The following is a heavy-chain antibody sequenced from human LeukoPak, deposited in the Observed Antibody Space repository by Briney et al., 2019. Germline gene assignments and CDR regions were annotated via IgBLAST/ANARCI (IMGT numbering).Heavy chain of an antibody. D-gene: IGHD1-26*01. V-gene: IGHV3-64D*09. CDR1: GFTFSSYA. J-gene: IGHJ4*02. CDR2: ISSSGGRT. Sequence: GGSLRLSCSASGFTFSSYAMHWVRQAPGKGLEYVSAISSSGGRTYYADSVRGRFTISRDNSKNTLYLQMSSLRAEDTAVYYCAEEVGATYPTFDYWGQGTLVTVSS. CDR3: AEEVGATYPTFDY.